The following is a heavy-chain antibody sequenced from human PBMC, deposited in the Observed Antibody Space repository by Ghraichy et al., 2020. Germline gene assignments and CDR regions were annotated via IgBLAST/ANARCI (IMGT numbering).Heavy chain of an antibody. CDR2: VWYDGSNK. J-gene: IGHJ3*02. V-gene: IGHV3-33*08. CDR3: ARVCRRQLEQGAFDI. Sequence: GALRLSCAASGFTFSSYGMHWVRQAPGKGLEWVAVVWYDGSNKYYADSVKGRFTISRDNSKNTLYLQMNSLRAEDTALYYCARVCRRQLEQGAFDIWGQGTMVTVSS. D-gene: IGHD1/OR15-1a*01. CDR1: GFTFSSYG.